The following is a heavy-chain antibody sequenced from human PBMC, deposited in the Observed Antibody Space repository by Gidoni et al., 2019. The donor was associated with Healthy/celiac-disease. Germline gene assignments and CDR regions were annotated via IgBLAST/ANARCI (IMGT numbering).Heavy chain of an antibody. D-gene: IGHD3-22*01. Sequence: QVQLQESGPGLVKPSQTLSLTCTVSGGSISSGGYYWSWIRQHPGKGLEWIGYIYYSGSTYYNPSLKSRVTISVDTSKNQFSLKLSSVTAADTAVYYCARVLFSFSSGYPDAFDIWGQGTMVTVSS. CDR3: ARVLFSFSSGYPDAFDI. V-gene: IGHV4-31*03. CDR2: IYYSGST. J-gene: IGHJ3*02. CDR1: GGSISSGGYY.